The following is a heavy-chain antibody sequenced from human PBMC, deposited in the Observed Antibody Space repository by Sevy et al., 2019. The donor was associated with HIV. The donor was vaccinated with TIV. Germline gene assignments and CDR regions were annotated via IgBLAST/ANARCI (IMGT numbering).Heavy chain of an antibody. CDR1: GFTFSHAW. CDR2: IKSKTAGGTT. D-gene: IGHD4-17*01. Sequence: GGSLRLPCAGSGFTFSHAWMTWVRQAPGKGLEWVGRIKSKTAGGTTDYSAPVKGRFTISRDDSETTMYLQMNSLKTEDTAVYYCTNEVYGDLSYGMDVWGQGTTVTVSS. CDR3: TNEVYGDLSYGMDV. V-gene: IGHV3-15*05. J-gene: IGHJ6*02.